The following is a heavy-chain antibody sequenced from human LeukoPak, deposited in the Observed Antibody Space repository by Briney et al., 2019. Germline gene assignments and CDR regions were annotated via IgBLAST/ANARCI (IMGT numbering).Heavy chain of an antibody. D-gene: IGHD3-10*02. CDR3: ANCRPRFGENYYYMDV. Sequence: GGSLRLSCAVSGFTFNTYGMHWVRQTPGKGLEWVSLISYDGGNKYYADSVKGRFTISRDDSKNTLYLQMDSLRAEDTAVYYCANCRPRFGENYYYMDVWGKGTTVTISS. J-gene: IGHJ6*03. CDR2: ISYDGGNK. V-gene: IGHV3-30*18. CDR1: GFTFNTYG.